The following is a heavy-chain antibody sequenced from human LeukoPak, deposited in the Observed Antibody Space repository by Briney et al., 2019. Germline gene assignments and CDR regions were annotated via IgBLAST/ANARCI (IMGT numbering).Heavy chain of an antibody. Sequence: SETLSLTCSVSGGSISRSNYYWGWIRQPPGKGLEWIGSMYHGGRTYYNSSLNSRATISLDTSKNQFSLRLSSVTAADTAVYYCAREGYWHPVDYWGQGTLVTLSS. V-gene: IGHV4-39*07. CDR2: MYHGGRT. CDR1: GGSISRSNYY. J-gene: IGHJ4*02. CDR3: AREGYWHPVDY. D-gene: IGHD2-15*01.